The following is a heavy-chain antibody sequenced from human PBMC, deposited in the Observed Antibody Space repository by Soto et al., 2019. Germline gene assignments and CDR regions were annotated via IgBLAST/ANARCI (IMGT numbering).Heavy chain of an antibody. J-gene: IGHJ6*02. CDR2: ISSSGSTI. CDR3: ARVAREQWLVRMDV. CDR1: GFTFSSFE. D-gene: IGHD6-19*01. V-gene: IGHV3-48*03. Sequence: LRLSCAASGFTFSSFEMNWVRQAPGKGLEWVSYISSSGSTIYYADSVKGRFTISRDNAKSSLYLQMSSLRAEDTAVYYCARVAREQWLVRMDVWGQGTTVTVSS.